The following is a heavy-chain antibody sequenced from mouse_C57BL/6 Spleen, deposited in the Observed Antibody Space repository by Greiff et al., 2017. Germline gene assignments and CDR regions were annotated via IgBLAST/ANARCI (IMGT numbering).Heavy chain of an antibody. D-gene: IGHD6-1*01. CDR2: IRNKANGYTT. V-gene: IGHV7-3*01. CDR3: ARSSYDYDAMDY. J-gene: IGHJ4*01. Sequence: EVQLVESGGGLVQPGGSLSLSCAASGFTFTDYYMSWVRQPPGKALEWLGFIRNKANGYTTEYSAAVKGRFTISRDNSQSIHYLQMNALSAEDSANYYCARSSYDYDAMDYWGQGTSVTVSS. CDR1: GFTFTDYY.